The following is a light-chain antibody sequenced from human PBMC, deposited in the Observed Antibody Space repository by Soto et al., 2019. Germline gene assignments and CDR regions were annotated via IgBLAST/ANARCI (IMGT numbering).Light chain of an antibody. CDR1: QSVSSSY. V-gene: IGKV3-20*01. Sequence: TQSPVSLCVALGGTRILYYKASQSVSSSYLAWYQQKPGQAPRLLIYGASSRATGIPDRFSGSGSGIDLKMTAYRLGLGSRAAYCCEQYVNAGPSLGQGTQLEIK. CDR2: GAS. CDR3: EQYVNAGPS. J-gene: IGKJ5*01.